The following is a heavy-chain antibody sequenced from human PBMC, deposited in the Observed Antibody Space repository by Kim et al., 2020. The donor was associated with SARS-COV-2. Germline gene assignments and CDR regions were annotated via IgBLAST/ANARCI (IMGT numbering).Heavy chain of an antibody. CDR2: INRDGSST. V-gene: IGHV3-74*01. D-gene: IGHD6-13*01. Sequence: GGSLRLSCAASGFTFSSYWMYWVRQAPTKGLVYISRINRDGSSTYYADSVKGRFTISRDNAKNTLYLQMNSLRVEDTAVYYCVRRRIAPGGNIFDYWGQGTLVTVSS. J-gene: IGHJ4*02. CDR3: VRRRIAPGGNIFDY. CDR1: GFTFSSYW.